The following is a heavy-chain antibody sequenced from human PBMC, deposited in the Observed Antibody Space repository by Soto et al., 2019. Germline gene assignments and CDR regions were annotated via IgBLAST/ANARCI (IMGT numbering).Heavy chain of an antibody. CDR2: VYHSGSS. CDR3: ARAKLCNTLSCPHSFDT. D-gene: IGHD2-2*01. J-gene: IGHJ4*02. Sequence: QVQLQESGPGLVNASGTLSLTCGVSGGSINTNNWWSWLRQPPGQGLEWIAEVYHSGSSNYNPSHTSRLSISVDTSKNQVSLRLTSVTAADSAVYYCARAKLCNTLSCPHSFDTWGQGTLVSVSS. V-gene: IGHV4-4*02. CDR1: GGSINTNNW.